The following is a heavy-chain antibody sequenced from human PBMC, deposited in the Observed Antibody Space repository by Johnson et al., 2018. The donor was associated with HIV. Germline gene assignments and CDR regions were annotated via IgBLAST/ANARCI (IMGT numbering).Heavy chain of an antibody. CDR2: ISYDGNNK. CDR3: AKVRSGYTEIDAFDI. Sequence: QVQVVESGGGVVQPGRSLRLSCTASGFTFSTYAMHWVRRAPGKGLEWVAFISYDGNNKYYADSVTGRFTFSRDNSKNTLYLQMKSLRAEDTAVYFCAKVRSGYTEIDAFDIWGQGTMVTVSS. CDR1: GFTFSTYA. V-gene: IGHV3-30*18. D-gene: IGHD3-22*01. J-gene: IGHJ3*02.